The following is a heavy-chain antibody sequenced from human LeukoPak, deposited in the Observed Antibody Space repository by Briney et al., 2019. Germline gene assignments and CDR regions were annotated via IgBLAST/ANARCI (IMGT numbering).Heavy chain of an antibody. CDR1: GGSISSSSYY. CDR3: ARISSRFLEWLPGYYYYYCMDV. CDR2: IYYSGST. Sequence: SETLSLTCTVSGGSISSSSYYWGWIRQPPGKGLEWIGSIYYSGSTYYNPSLKSRVTISVDTSKNQFSLKLSSVTAADTAVHYCARISSRFLEWLPGYYYYYCMDVWGQGTTVTVSS. D-gene: IGHD3-3*01. J-gene: IGHJ6*02. V-gene: IGHV4-39*01.